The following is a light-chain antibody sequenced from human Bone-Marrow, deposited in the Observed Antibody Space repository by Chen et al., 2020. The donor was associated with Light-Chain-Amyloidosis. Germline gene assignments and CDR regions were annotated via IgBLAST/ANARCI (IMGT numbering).Light chain of an antibody. CDR2: DDS. V-gene: IGLV3-21*02. J-gene: IGLJ3*02. CDR1: NIGSTS. Sequence: SYVLTQPSSVSVAPGQTATIACGGNNIGSTSAHWYQQTPGQAPLLVVHDDSDRPSGIPERLSGSDSGNTATLTISRVEAGDEADYYCQVWDRSSDRPVFGGGTKLTVL. CDR3: QVWDRSSDRPV.